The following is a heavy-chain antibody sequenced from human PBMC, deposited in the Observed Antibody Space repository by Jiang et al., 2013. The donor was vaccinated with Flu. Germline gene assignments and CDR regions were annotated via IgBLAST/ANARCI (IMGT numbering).Heavy chain of an antibody. CDR2: IFPADSET. Sequence: GAEVKKPGESLKISCKGSGYRFASYWIAWVRQMPGKGLEWMGIIFPADSETRYSPSFQGQVTISADKSISTAYLQWSSLKASDTAMYYCARPAYCSGGSCSTGAPYYFDYWGQGTLVTVSS. V-gene: IGHV5-51*03. CDR1: GYRFASYW. J-gene: IGHJ4*02. CDR3: ARPAYCSGGSCSTGAPYYFDY. D-gene: IGHD2-15*01.